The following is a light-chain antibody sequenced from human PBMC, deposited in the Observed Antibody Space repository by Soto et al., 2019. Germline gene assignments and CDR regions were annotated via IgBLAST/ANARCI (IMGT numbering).Light chain of an antibody. CDR1: QSLVHSDVNIY. V-gene: IGKV2-30*02. CDR2: LVS. Sequence: DVVLTQSPLSLPVTLGQPASISCRSRQSLVHSDVNIYLNWFLQRPGQSPRLVISLVSHRRSGVPYRFSGSGSRTDFTLKISRVEAEDIGVYYCMQSTHWPPWTFGQGTKVEIK. CDR3: MQSTHWPPWT. J-gene: IGKJ1*01.